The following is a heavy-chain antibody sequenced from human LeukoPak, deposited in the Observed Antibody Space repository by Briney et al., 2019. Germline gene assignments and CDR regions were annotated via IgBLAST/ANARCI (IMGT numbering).Heavy chain of an antibody. D-gene: IGHD6-13*01. CDR3: ARDRYSSSWYRFDP. CDR2: ISSSGSTI. CDR1: GFTFSDYY. V-gene: IGHV3-11*01. Sequence: GGSLRLSCAASGFTFSDYYMSWIRQAPGKGLEWVSYISSSGSTIYYADSVKGRFTISRDNAKNSLYLQMNSLRAEDTAVYYRARDRYSSSWYRFDPRGQGTLVTVSS. J-gene: IGHJ5*02.